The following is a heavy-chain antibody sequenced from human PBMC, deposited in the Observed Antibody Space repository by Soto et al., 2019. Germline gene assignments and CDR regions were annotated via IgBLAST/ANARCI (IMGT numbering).Heavy chain of an antibody. D-gene: IGHD1-26*01. CDR2: ISYSGAS. J-gene: IGHJ6*02. Sequence: QVQLQESGPGLVKPSETLSLTCTVSGGSITNYYCSWFRQPPGKGLEWIGYISYSGASAYNLSLKRRVTMPMDTSKTQFSLMLESVTATDTAVYYCARHGYGSLHGLVDVWGQGTTVIVSS. CDR1: GGSITNYY. V-gene: IGHV4-59*08. CDR3: ARHGYGSLHGLVDV.